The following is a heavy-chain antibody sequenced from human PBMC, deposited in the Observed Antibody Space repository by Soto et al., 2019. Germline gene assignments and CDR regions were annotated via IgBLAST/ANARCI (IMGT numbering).Heavy chain of an antibody. D-gene: IGHD2-2*01. CDR1: GGSFSGYY. J-gene: IGHJ4*02. V-gene: IGHV4-34*01. CDR2: INHSGST. Sequence: QVQLQQWGAGLLKPSETLSLTCAVYGGSFSGYYWSWIRQPPGKGLEWIGEINHSGSTNYNPSLKSRATISVDTSKNQFSLKLSSVTAADTAVYYCARGGWVVVVPAATAQFDYWGQGTLVTVSS. CDR3: ARGGWVVVVPAATAQFDY.